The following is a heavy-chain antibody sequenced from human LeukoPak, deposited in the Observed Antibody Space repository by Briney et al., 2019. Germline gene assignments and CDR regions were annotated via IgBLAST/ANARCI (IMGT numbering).Heavy chain of an antibody. Sequence: GASVKVSCKASGYTFTGYHMHWVRQAPGQGLEWMGWISAYSGNTNYAQKLQGRVTMTTDTSTSTAYMELRSLRSDDTAVYYCARDLEDGGYVSDYWGQGTLVTVSS. V-gene: IGHV1-18*04. J-gene: IGHJ4*02. CDR1: GYTFTGYH. CDR2: ISAYSGNT. D-gene: IGHD5-12*01. CDR3: ARDLEDGGYVSDY.